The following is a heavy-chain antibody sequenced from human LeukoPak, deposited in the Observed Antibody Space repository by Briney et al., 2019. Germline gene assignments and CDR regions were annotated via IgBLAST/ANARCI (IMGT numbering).Heavy chain of an antibody. CDR2: ISGSGSNT. V-gene: IGHV3-23*01. CDR1: GFTFSNCA. D-gene: IGHD4-17*01. CDR3: AKTGSTVTALNWFDP. J-gene: IGHJ5*02. Sequence: GGSLRLSCAASGFTFSNCAMTWVRQAPGKGLEWVSAISGSGSNTYYADSVKGRFTISRDNSKDTLYLQMNSLRGEDTAVYYCAKTGSTVTALNWFDPWGQGTLVTVSS.